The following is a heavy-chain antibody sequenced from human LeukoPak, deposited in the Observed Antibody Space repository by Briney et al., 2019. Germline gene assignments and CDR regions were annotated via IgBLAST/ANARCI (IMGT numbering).Heavy chain of an antibody. J-gene: IGHJ4*02. CDR3: AKAVGATLKALFDY. CDR1: GVTLSSYA. CDR2: ISGSGGST. Sequence: GGSLRLSCAASGVTLSSYAMSWVRQAPGKGLEWVPAISGSGGSTYYADSVKGRFTISRDNSKNTLYLQMNSLRAEDTAVYYCAKAVGATLKALFDYWGQGTLVTVSS. V-gene: IGHV3-23*01. D-gene: IGHD1-26*01.